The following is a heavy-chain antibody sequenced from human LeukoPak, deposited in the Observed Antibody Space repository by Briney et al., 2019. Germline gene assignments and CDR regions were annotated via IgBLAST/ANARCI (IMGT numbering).Heavy chain of an antibody. J-gene: IGHJ4*02. CDR3: AKPSDCSSTSCYYFDY. V-gene: IGHV3-23*01. D-gene: IGHD2-2*01. CDR1: GFTFSSYA. Sequence: GGSLRLYCAASGFTFSSYAMSWVRQAPGKGLEWVSAISGSGGSTYYADSVKGRFTISRDNSKNTLYLQMNSLRAEDTAVYYCAKPSDCSSTSCYYFDYWGQGTLVTVSS. CDR2: ISGSGGST.